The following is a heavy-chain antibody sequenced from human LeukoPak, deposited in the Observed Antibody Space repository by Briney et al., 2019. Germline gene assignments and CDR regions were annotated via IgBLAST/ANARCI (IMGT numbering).Heavy chain of an antibody. V-gene: IGHV3-30*02. D-gene: IGHD3-3*01. CDR3: AKIGRSYDFWTGYYEEEVDYMDV. CDR2: IRYDGSKK. CDR1: GFIFSSYG. Sequence: GGSLRLSCAASGFIFSSYGMHWVRQAPGKGLEWVAFIRYDGSKKYYADSVKGRFTISRDNSKNTLYLQMNSLRAEDTAVYYCAKIGRSYDFWTGYYEEEVDYMDVWGKGTTVTVSS. J-gene: IGHJ6*03.